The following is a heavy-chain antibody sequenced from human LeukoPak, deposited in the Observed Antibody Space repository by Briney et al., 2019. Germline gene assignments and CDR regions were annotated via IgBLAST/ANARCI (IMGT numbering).Heavy chain of an antibody. CDR1: GFTFSSYW. J-gene: IGHJ4*02. V-gene: IGHV3-7*04. D-gene: IGHD3-10*01. CDR3: AREGYGWGSHDY. Sequence: GGSLRLSCAASGFTFSSYWMTWVRQAPGKGLEWVANIKQDGSQKYYVDSVKGRFTVSRDNAKKSLYLQMNSLRAEDTALYYCAREGYGWGSHDYWGQGALVTVSS. CDR2: IKQDGSQK.